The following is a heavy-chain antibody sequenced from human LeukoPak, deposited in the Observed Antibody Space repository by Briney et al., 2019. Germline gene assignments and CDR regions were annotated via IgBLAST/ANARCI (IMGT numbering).Heavy chain of an antibody. D-gene: IGHD6-13*01. Sequence: PSETLSLTCTVSGGSISSYYWSWLRQPAGKGLEWIGRIYTSGSTNYNPSLKSRVTMSVDTSKNQFSLKLSSVTAADTAVYYCARDSIAAAAVYYYMDVWGKGTTVTVSS. V-gene: IGHV4-4*07. J-gene: IGHJ6*03. CDR1: GGSISSYY. CDR3: ARDSIAAAAVYYYMDV. CDR2: IYTSGST.